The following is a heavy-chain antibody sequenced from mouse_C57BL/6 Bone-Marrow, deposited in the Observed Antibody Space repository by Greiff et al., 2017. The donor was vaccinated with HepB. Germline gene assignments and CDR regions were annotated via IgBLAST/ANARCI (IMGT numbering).Heavy chain of an antibody. D-gene: IGHD2-1*01. CDR3: ARGYYGNFYYFDY. V-gene: IGHV3-6*01. J-gene: IGHJ2*01. CDR2: ISYDGSN. CDR1: GYSITSGYY. Sequence: EVQRVESGPGLVKPSQSLSLTCSVTGYSITSGYYWNWIRQFPGNKLEWMGYISYDGSNNYNPSLKNRISITRDTSKNQFFLKLNSVTTEDTATYYCARGYYGNFYYFDYWGQGTTLTVSS.